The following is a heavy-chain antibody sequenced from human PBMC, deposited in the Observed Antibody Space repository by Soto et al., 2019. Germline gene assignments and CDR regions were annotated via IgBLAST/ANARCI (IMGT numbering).Heavy chain of an antibody. Sequence: EVPLLESGGGLVQPGGSLRLSCAASGFTFSSYAMSWVRQAPGKGLEWVSAISGSGGSTYYADSVKGRFTISRDNSKNTLYLQMNSLRAEDTAVYYCARIVGATRDYFDYWGQGTLVTVSS. CDR2: ISGSGGST. CDR3: ARIVGATRDYFDY. J-gene: IGHJ4*02. D-gene: IGHD1-26*01. CDR1: GFTFSSYA. V-gene: IGHV3-23*01.